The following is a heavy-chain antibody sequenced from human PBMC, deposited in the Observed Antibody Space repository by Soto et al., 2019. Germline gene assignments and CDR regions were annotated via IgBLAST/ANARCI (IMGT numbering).Heavy chain of an antibody. Sequence: GGSLRLSCAASGFTFSDYCMHWVRQAPGKGLEWVAIISYDGSIKYYGASVKRRFTISRDYSQNTLYLQMSSLRPDDTAVYYCSEVFVGCSSTCYAACHNYYGMDVWGQGTTVPFCS. CDR2: ISYDGSIK. V-gene: IGHV3-30*18. CDR3: SEVFVGCSSTCYAACHNYYGMDV. CDR1: GFTFSDYC. J-gene: IGHJ6*01. D-gene: IGHD2-2*01.